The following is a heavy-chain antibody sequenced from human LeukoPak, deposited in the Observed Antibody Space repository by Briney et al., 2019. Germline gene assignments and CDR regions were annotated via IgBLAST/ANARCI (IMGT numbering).Heavy chain of an antibody. CDR2: ISSSSSTI. CDR3: ARGSSGLHY. D-gene: IGHD2-15*01. CDR1: GFTFSSYS. Sequence: GGSLRLSCAASGFTFSSYSMNWVRQAPGKGLEWVSYISSSSSTIYYADPVKGRFTISRDNAKNSLYLQMNSLRAEDTAVYYCARGSSGLHYWGQGTLVTVSS. V-gene: IGHV3-48*01. J-gene: IGHJ4*02.